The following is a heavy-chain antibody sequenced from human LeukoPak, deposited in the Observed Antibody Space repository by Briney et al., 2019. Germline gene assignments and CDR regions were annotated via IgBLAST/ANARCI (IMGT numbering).Heavy chain of an antibody. CDR1: GGTFSSYA. Sequence: GSSVKVSCKASGGTFSSYAISWVRQAPGQGLEWMGGIIPIFGTANYAQKFQGRVTITADESTSTAYMELSSLRSEDTAVYYCARVHGGYSYGGYFDYWGQGILVTVSS. CDR2: IIPIFGTA. V-gene: IGHV1-69*01. CDR3: ARVHGGYSYGGYFDY. D-gene: IGHD5-18*01. J-gene: IGHJ4*02.